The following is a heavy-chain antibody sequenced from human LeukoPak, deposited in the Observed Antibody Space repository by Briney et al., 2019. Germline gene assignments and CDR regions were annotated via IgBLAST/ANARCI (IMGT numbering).Heavy chain of an antibody. V-gene: IGHV4-39*01. CDR1: GGSISSSRYY. J-gene: IGHJ3*02. CDR3: ASPREMATIYDAFDI. Sequence: PSETLSLTCTVSGGSISSSRYYWGWIRQPPGKGLEWIGTIYYNGDTNYDPSLKSRVTISVDTSKNQFSLKLSSVTAADTAVYYCASPREMATIYDAFDIWGQGTMVTVSS. CDR2: IYYNGDT. D-gene: IGHD5-24*01.